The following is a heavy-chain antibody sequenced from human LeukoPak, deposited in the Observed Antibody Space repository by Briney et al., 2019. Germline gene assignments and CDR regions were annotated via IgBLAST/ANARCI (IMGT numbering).Heavy chain of an antibody. CDR1: GFTFSNYG. CDR2: ISYDGSNK. D-gene: IGHD2-2*01. V-gene: IGHV3-30-3*01. Sequence: GGSLRLSCAASGFTFSNYGIHWVRQAPGKGLEWVAVISYDGSNKNYADSVKGRFSISRDNSKNTLYLQMNSLRGEDTAVYYCARDRCSSTTCNLDYWGQGTLDTVSS. J-gene: IGHJ4*02. CDR3: ARDRCSSTTCNLDY.